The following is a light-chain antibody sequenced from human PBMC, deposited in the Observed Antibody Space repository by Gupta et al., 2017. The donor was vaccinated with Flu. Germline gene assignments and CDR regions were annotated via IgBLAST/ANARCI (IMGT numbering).Light chain of an antibody. Sequence: QSALTQPASVSGSPGQSIAISCTVTSSDIGSYKFVSWYQQHPGKVPKLIIYEVSGRPSGVSDRFSGSKSGNTASLTISGLQAEDEALYYCSSFTSSSTLLFGGGTKLTVL. CDR3: SSFTSSSTLL. J-gene: IGLJ2*01. V-gene: IGLV2-14*02. CDR1: SSDIGSYKF. CDR2: EVS.